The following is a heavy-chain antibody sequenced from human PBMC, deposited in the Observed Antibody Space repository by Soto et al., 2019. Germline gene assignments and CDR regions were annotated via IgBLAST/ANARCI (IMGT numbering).Heavy chain of an antibody. D-gene: IGHD3-10*01. CDR3: AKDLPSYVSGSYFYRDLFDS. V-gene: IGHV3-23*01. Sequence: GGSLRLSCAASGFTFSSYAMSWVRQAPGKGLEWVSAISGSGGSTYYADSVKGRFTISRDNSKNTLYLQMNSLRAEDTAVYYCAKDLPSYVSGSYFYRDLFDSWGQGTLVTVSS. CDR2: ISGSGGST. CDR1: GFTFSSYA. J-gene: IGHJ5*01.